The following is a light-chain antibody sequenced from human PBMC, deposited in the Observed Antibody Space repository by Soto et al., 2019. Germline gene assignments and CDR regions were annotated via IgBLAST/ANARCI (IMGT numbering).Light chain of an antibody. CDR2: VAS. V-gene: IGKV3-20*01. J-gene: IGKJ1*01. CDR3: QQYGSSGT. CDR1: KSISNSY. Sequence: ILLTQSPGTLSLSPGERATLSCRASKSISNSYLAWYQQKPGQAPRVLIYVASTRATGIPARFSGSGSGTDFTLSISRVEPEDFAVYYCQQYGSSGTFGQGTKVDI.